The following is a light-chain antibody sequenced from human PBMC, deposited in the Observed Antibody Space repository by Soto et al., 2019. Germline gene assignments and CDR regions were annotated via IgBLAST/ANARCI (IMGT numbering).Light chain of an antibody. V-gene: IGKV2-24*01. CDR1: RSLVASDGNAY. CDR3: MQATQLRT. Sequence: EIVLTQTPLLSPVTLGQPASISCRSSRSLVASDGNAYLTWLHQRPGQPPRPLLDKVSQRLSGVPDRFSGSGAGTDFTLHISRVEAEDVGTYFCMQATQLRTFGQGTRLEIK. J-gene: IGKJ5*01. CDR2: KVS.